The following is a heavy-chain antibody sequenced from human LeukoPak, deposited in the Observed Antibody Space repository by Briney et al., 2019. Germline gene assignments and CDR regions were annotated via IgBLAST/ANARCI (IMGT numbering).Heavy chain of an antibody. CDR1: GYTFTSYG. D-gene: IGHD6-19*01. CDR2: ISAYNGNT. J-gene: IGHJ4*02. CDR3: ARDNYRSSGWDVDLDY. V-gene: IGHV1-18*01. Sequence: ASVKVSCKASGYTFTSYGISWVRQAPGQGLEWMGWISAYNGNTNYAQKLQGRVTMTTDTSTSTAYMEMRSLRSDDTAVYYCARDNYRSSGWDVDLDYWGQGTLVTVSS.